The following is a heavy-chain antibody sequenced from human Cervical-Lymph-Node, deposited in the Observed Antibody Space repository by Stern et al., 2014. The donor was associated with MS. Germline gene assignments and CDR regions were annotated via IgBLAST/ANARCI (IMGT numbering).Heavy chain of an antibody. Sequence: VQLVESGPGLVKPSQTLSLTCTVSGDSISTVGYYWSWIRQHPGKGLEWIAYISYIGSTYYNPSLKSRVSISADTSKNQFSLNLTSVTAADTALYYCARSDRLWGSFDYWGQGTLVAVSS. CDR3: ARSDRLWGSFDY. CDR1: GDSISTVGYY. CDR2: ISYIGST. D-gene: IGHD3-16*01. V-gene: IGHV4-31*03. J-gene: IGHJ4*02.